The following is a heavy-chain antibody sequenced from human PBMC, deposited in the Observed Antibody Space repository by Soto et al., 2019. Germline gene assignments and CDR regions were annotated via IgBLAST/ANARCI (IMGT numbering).Heavy chain of an antibody. Sequence: EVQLVESGGGLVQPGGSLRLSCAASGFSFSSYAMSWVRQAPGKGLEWVSAISGSGGSTYYADSVKGRFTISRDNSKNTLYLQMNSLRAEDTAVYYCAKSPHDSSGYLYWFDPWGQGTLVTVSS. CDR3: AKSPHDSSGYLYWFDP. J-gene: IGHJ5*02. CDR2: ISGSGGST. CDR1: GFSFSSYA. V-gene: IGHV3-23*04. D-gene: IGHD3-22*01.